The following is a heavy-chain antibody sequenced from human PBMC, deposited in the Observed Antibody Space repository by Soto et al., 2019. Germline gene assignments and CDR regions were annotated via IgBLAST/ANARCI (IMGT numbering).Heavy chain of an antibody. CDR3: ARVTYDRSGNPYFDY. Sequence: PSETLTVTCTVSGGSISSYYWSWIRQPPGKGLEWIGYIYYSGSTNYNPSLKSRVTISVDTSKNQFSLKLSSVTAADTAVYYCARVTYDRSGNPYFDYWGQGTLVTVSS. CDR2: IYYSGST. J-gene: IGHJ4*02. CDR1: GGSISSYY. D-gene: IGHD3-22*01. V-gene: IGHV4-59*01.